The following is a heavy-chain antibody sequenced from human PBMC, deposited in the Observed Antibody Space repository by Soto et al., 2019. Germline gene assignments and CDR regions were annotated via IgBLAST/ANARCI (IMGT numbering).Heavy chain of an antibody. CDR2: ISWNSGSI. J-gene: IGHJ4*02. D-gene: IGHD3-10*01. CDR1: GFTFDDYA. Sequence: GGSLRLSCAASGFTFDDYAMHWVRQAPGKGLEWVSGISWNSGSIGYADSVKGRFTISRDNAKNSLYLQMNSLRAEDTALYYCAAPYGSGSYYNPIFGYWGQGTLVTVSS. CDR3: AAPYGSGSYYNPIFGY. V-gene: IGHV3-9*01.